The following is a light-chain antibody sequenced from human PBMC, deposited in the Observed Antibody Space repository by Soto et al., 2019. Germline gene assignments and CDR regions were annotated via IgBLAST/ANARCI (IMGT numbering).Light chain of an antibody. CDR1: QSVTSSC. J-gene: IGKJ3*01. Sequence: EIVLTQSPATLYLSPGERATLSCTASQSVTSSCLAGYQRKPGQAPRLLIHTTSTRATDIPDRFSGSGSGTDFTLTISRLQPEDFAVYYCQQCGGSPLFSFGPGTRVDI. V-gene: IGKV3-20*01. CDR2: TTS. CDR3: QQCGGSPLFS.